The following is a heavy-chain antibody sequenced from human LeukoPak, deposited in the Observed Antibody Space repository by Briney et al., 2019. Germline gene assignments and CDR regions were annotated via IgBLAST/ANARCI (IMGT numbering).Heavy chain of an antibody. D-gene: IGHD3-10*01. V-gene: IGHV4-59*01. CDR3: ARGDYYGSGGYCNWFDP. CDR1: GGSISSYY. Sequence: SETLSLTCTVSGGSISSYYWSWIRQPPGKGLEWIGYIYYSGSTNYNPSLKSRVTISVDTSKNQFSLKLSSVTAADTAVYYCARGDYYGSGGYCNWFDPWGQGTLVTVSS. J-gene: IGHJ5*02. CDR2: IYYSGST.